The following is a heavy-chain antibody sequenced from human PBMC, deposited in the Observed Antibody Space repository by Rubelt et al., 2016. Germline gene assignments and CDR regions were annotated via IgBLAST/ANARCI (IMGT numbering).Heavy chain of an antibody. CDR1: GYSFTTYA. Sequence: QVQLVQSGSELKKPGASVTVSCKAYGYSFTTYAMNWVSQAPGQGLEWMGWVNTNTGNPTYDQSFAGRFVLYLETSVRTAYLQISSLKAEDTAVYYCLTSRNYYYYGMDVWGQGTTVTVSS. CDR3: LTSRNYYYYGMDV. V-gene: IGHV7-4-1*02. D-gene: IGHD1-14*01. J-gene: IGHJ6*02. CDR2: VNTNTGNP.